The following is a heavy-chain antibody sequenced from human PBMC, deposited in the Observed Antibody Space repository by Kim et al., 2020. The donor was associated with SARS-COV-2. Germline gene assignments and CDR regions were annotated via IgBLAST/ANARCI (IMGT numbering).Heavy chain of an antibody. Sequence: LSLTCAASGFTFSSYWMHWVRQAPGKGLVWVSRINSDGSSTSYADSVKGRFTISRDNAKNTLYLQMNSLRAEDTAVYYCARTSYSSGWYFLMDPWPVPGSQPVVDAFDIWGQGTMVTVSS. D-gene: IGHD6-19*01. CDR3: ARTSYSSGWYFLMDPWPVPGSQPVVDAFDI. V-gene: IGHV3-74*01. CDR1: GFTFSSYW. CDR2: INSDGSST. J-gene: IGHJ3*02.